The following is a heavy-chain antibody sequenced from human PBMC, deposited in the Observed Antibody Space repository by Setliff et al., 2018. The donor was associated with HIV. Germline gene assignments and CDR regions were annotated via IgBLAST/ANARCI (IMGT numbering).Heavy chain of an antibody. J-gene: IGHJ4*02. D-gene: IGHD5-12*01. Sequence: GGSLRLSCAASGFTFDRFWMHWVRQAPGKGLVWVSRVNRDGSSTTYADSVKDRFTISRDNAKNTLYLQMNSLRAGDTGVYYCHSGYDTEEQSYFDYWGQGALVTVSS. CDR3: HSGYDTEEQSYFDY. CDR1: GFTFDRFW. CDR2: VNRDGSST. V-gene: IGHV3-74*01.